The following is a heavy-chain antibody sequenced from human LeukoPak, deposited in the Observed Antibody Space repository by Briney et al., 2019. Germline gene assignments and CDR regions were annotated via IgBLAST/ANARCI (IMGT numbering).Heavy chain of an antibody. CDR2: INPNNGCT. V-gene: IGHV1-2*02. J-gene: IGHJ4*02. Sequence: ASVTVSCKASGYTFTGYYMHWVRQAPGQGLEWMGWINPNNGCTKSAQKFQGRVTVTRDTSISTAYMGLSRLSSDDTAVYYCAREAPGFRCLDYWGQGTLVTVCS. D-gene: IGHD3-10*01. CDR3: AREAPGFRCLDY. CDR1: GYTFTGYY.